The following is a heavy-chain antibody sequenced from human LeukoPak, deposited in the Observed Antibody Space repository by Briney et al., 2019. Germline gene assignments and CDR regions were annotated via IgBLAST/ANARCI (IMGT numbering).Heavy chain of an antibody. J-gene: IGHJ4*01. Sequence: GGSLTLSCLTSVFALSGYAMSWVRHVPGERLEWVSSISGAGDTTQYADSVTGRFTMSRDNTKNTLYLQMNSLRAEDTAVYYCAPRSNYDSVAQHAYFFQFWGRGTLVTVSS. D-gene: IGHD2/OR15-2a*01. CDR3: APRSNYDSVAQHAYFFQF. V-gene: IGHV3-23*01. CDR2: ISGAGDTT. CDR1: VFALSGYA.